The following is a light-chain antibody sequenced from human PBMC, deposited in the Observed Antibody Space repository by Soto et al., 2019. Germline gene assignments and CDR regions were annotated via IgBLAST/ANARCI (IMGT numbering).Light chain of an antibody. CDR2: ATS. CDR1: QGIAPY. J-gene: IGKJ4*01. V-gene: IGKV1-27*01. Sequence: DVQMTQSPSSLSAFVGDRVTITCRASQGIAPYLAWFQQKPGKVPKLLIYATSTLQLGVPSRFSGSGSGTDFTLTISRLQPEDIRTYYCQKYNSAHLTIGGGTKVEIK. CDR3: QKYNSAHLT.